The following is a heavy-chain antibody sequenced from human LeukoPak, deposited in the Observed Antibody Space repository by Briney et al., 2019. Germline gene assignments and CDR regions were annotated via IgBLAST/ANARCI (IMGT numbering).Heavy chain of an antibody. CDR2: ISYDGSNK. CDR3: ARGYDSSGYSIDY. V-gene: IGHV3-30*04. J-gene: IGHJ4*02. Sequence: QPGGSLRLSCAASGFTFSSYAMHWVRQAPGKGLEWVAVISYDGSNKYYADSVKGRFTISRDNSKNTLYLQMNSLRAEDTAVYYCARGYDSSGYSIDYWGQGTLVTVSS. CDR1: GFTFSSYA. D-gene: IGHD3-22*01.